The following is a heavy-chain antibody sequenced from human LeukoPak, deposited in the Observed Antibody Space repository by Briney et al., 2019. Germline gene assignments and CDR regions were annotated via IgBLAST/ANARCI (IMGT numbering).Heavy chain of an antibody. CDR3: AKERFSSWPRLKSPNY. J-gene: IGHJ4*02. D-gene: IGHD6-13*01. V-gene: IGHV3-30*02. CDR1: GFTFSSYG. Sequence: GGSLRLSCAASGFTFSSYGMHWVRQAPGKGLEWVAFIRYDGSNKYYADSVKGRFTISRDNSKNTLYLQMNSLRAEDTAVYYCAKERFSSWPRLKSPNYWGQGTLVTVSS. CDR2: IRYDGSNK.